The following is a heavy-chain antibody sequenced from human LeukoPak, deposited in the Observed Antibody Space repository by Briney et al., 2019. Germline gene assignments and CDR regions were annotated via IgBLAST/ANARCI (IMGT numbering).Heavy chain of an antibody. J-gene: IGHJ4*02. D-gene: IGHD3-3*01. CDR1: GFTFSTYG. CDR2: IWYDGSNK. CDR3: ARDLEIGSSSYYFDY. Sequence: GGSLRLSCAASGFTFSTYGMHWVCQAPGKGLEWVAVIWYDGSNKYYADSVRGRFTISRDNFKNTLYLQMNSLRAEDTAVYYCARDLEIGSSSYYFDYWGQGTLVTVSS. V-gene: IGHV3-33*01.